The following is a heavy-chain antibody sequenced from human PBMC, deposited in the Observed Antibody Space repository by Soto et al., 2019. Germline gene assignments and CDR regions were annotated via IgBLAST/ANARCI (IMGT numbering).Heavy chain of an antibody. CDR1: GYTFTSYG. CDR3: ARAGKYYYGSGSPYYYGMDV. Sequence: QVQLVQSGAEVKKPGASVKVSCKASGYTFTSYGVSWVRQAPGQWLEWMGWISGYNGNTNYAQKLHGRVTMTTVTSTSTAYMELSSLRSDDTAVYYCARAGKYYYGSGSPYYYGMDVWGQGITVTASS. CDR2: ISGYNGNT. V-gene: IGHV1-18*04. J-gene: IGHJ6*02. D-gene: IGHD3-10*01.